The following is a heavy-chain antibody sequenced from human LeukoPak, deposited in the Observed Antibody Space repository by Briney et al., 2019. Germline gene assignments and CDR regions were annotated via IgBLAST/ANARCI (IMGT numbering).Heavy chain of an antibody. CDR2: LYSDGNT. J-gene: IGHJ4*02. CDR1: LFTLITND. D-gene: IGHD1-14*01. CDR3: ARGVEPLAANTLAY. Sequence: PGGCLRLSRAASLFTLITNDMTGVRPAPARGVDGVSVLYSDGNTKYADSVQGRFTISRDNSKNTLYLEMNSLSPDDTAVYYCARGVEPLAANTLAYWGQGTLVTVSS. V-gene: IGHV3-53*01.